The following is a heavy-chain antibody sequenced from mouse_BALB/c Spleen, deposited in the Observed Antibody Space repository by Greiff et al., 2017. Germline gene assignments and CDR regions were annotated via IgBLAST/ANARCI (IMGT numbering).Heavy chain of an antibody. J-gene: IGHJ3*01. D-gene: IGHD1-1*01. CDR1: GFNIKDYY. V-gene: IGHV14-4*02. CDR3: NGYYGSSPWFDY. Sequence: EVQLQQSGAELVRSGASVKLSCTASGFNIKDYYMHWVKQRPEQGLEWIGWIDPENGDTEYAPKFQGKATMTADTSSNAAYLQFSSLTSEDTAVYRSNGYYGSSPWFDYWGQGTLVTVSA. CDR2: IDPENGDT.